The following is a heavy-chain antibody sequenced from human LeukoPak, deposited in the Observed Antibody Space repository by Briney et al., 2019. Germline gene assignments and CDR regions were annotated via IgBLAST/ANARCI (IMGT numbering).Heavy chain of an antibody. CDR2: IYYSGST. Sequence: SETLSLTCTVSGGSISSGDYYWSWIRQPPGKGLEWIGYIYYSGSTYYNPSLKSRVTISVDTSKNQFSLKLTSVTAADTAVYYCARDSGYDRSYFDFWGQGTRVTVSS. J-gene: IGHJ4*02. V-gene: IGHV4-30-4*08. CDR3: ARDSGYDRSYFDF. D-gene: IGHD5-12*01. CDR1: GGSISSGDYY.